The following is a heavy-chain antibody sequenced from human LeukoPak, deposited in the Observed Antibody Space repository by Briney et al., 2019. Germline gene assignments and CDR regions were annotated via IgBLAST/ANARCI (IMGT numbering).Heavy chain of an antibody. CDR1: GGSISSSSYY. Sequence: SETLSLTCTVSGGSISSSSYYWGWLRQPPGKGLEWIGSIYYSGSTYYNPFLKSRVTISVDTSKNQFSLKLSSVTAADTAVYYCARPNSYGLGIDYWGQGTLVTVSS. CDR3: ARPNSYGLGIDY. V-gene: IGHV4-39*01. CDR2: IYYSGST. D-gene: IGHD5-18*01. J-gene: IGHJ4*02.